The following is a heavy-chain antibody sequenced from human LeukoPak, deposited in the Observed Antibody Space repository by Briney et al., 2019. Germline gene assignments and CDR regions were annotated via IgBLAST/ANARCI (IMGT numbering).Heavy chain of an antibody. CDR3: ARANQGGFGELFGAEYFQH. CDR2: INTYNGNT. V-gene: IGHV1-18*01. Sequence: ASVKVSCKASGYTFTNYGVSWVRQAPGQGLEWMGWINTYNGNTNYAQKLQGRVTMTTDTSTSTAYMELRSLRSDDTAVYYCARANQGGFGELFGAEYFQHWGQGTLVTVSS. D-gene: IGHD3-10*01. J-gene: IGHJ1*01. CDR1: GYTFTNYG.